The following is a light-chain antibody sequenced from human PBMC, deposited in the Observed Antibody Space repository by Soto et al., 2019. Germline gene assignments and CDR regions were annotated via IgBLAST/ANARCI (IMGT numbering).Light chain of an antibody. CDR1: SSDVGGYNY. V-gene: IGLV2-8*01. CDR3: SSYAGSNNPVV. J-gene: IGLJ2*01. Sequence: QSALTQPPSASGSPGQSVTISCTGTSSDVGGYNYVSWYQQHPGKAPKLMIYGVSKRPSGVPDRFSGSKSGNTASLTVSGLQAEDEADYYCSSYAGSNNPVVFGGGTKVTVL. CDR2: GVS.